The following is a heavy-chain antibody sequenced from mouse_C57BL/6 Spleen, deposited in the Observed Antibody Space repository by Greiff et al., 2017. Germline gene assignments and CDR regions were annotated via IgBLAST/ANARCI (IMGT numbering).Heavy chain of an antibody. CDR3: ASRYGNYCY. CDR2: IDPSDSYT. CDR1: GYTFTSYW. J-gene: IGHJ2*01. V-gene: IGHV1-59*01. D-gene: IGHD2-10*02. Sequence: QVQLQQPGAELVRPGTSVKLSCKASGYTFTSYWMHWVKQRPGQGLEWIGVIDPSDSYTNYNQKFKGKATLTVDTSSSTAYMQLSSLTSEDSAVYYCASRYGNYCYWGQGTTLPGSS.